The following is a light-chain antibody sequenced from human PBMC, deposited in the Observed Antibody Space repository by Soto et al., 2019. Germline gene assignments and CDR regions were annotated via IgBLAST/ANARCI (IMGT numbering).Light chain of an antibody. V-gene: IGKV3-15*01. CDR1: QSVSSD. CDR2: GAS. J-gene: IGKJ1*01. CDR3: QQYSSWLWT. Sequence: EIVMTQSPATLSVSPGERATPSCRASQSVSSDLAWYQQRPGQAPRLLIYGASTRASGVPARFSGSGSGTEFTLTISRLQSEDFAIYYCQQYSSWLWTFGQGTKV.